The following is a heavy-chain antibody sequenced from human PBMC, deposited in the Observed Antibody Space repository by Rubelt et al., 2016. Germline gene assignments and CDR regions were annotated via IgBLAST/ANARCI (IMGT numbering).Heavy chain of an antibody. D-gene: IGHD2-2*01. CDR3: AKESRYCSSSSCYGTFDY. V-gene: IGHV3-74*01. CDR2: INSDGSSS. CDR1: ELTSLTPSGFW. J-gene: IGHJ4*02. Sequence: DSRGGLVQPGGSLRLSCAASELTSLTPSGFWMHWVRQAPGMGLVWVARINSDGSSSSYADYVKGRFTISRDNSKNTLFLQMNSLRAEDTAVYYCAKESRYCSSSSCYGTFDYWGQGTLVTVSS.